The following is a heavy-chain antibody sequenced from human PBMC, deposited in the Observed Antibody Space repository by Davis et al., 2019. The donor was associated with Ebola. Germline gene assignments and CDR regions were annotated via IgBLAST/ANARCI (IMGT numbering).Heavy chain of an antibody. CDR2: MYNGWST. D-gene: IGHD2-2*01. CDR3: ARVGSPRRIPAARMGASARQNDPFDI. V-gene: IGHV4-4*02. CDR1: GGSITSDNW. J-gene: IGHJ3*02. Sequence: SETLSLTCAVSGGSITSDNWWSWVRQPPGKGLEWIGEMYNGWSTKYNSSLKSRVTILVDKSKNQLSLKLSSVTAADTAVYFCARVGSPRRIPAARMGASARQNDPFDIWGQGTMVTVSS.